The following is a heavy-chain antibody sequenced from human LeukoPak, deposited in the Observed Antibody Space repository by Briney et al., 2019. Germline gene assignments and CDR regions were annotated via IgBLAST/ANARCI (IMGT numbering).Heavy chain of an antibody. V-gene: IGHV3-9*02. CDR1: DCTSDDYA. CDR3: AKGRDKYQLLSKNWFDP. CDR2: FSCYSGGI. Sequence: QAGRFMRSSCGSSDCTSDDYAMHWVRLAPENLLEWVSGFSCYSGGIGYADSVKGRFTISRDNAKNSLYLQMNSLRAEDTALYYCAKGRDKYQLLSKNWFDPWGQGTLVTVSS. J-gene: IGHJ5*02. D-gene: IGHD2-2*01.